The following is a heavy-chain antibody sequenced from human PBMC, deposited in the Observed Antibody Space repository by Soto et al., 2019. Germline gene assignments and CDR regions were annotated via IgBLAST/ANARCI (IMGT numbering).Heavy chain of an antibody. V-gene: IGHV1-3*01. CDR1: GYTFTSYA. Sequence: ASVKVSCKASGYTFTSYAMHWVRQAPGQRLEWMGWINAGNGNTKYSQKFQGRVTITRDTSASTAYMELSSLRSEDTAVYYCARDSPNDYGDSVCFDYWGQGTLVTVSS. J-gene: IGHJ4*02. CDR2: INAGNGNT. D-gene: IGHD4-17*01. CDR3: ARDSPNDYGDSVCFDY.